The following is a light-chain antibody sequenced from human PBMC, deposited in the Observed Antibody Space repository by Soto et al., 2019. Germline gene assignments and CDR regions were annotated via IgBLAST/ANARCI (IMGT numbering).Light chain of an antibody. CDR1: NSDVGGYNY. CDR3: SSYGGSNNYV. Sequence: QSVLTQPPSASGSPGQSVTISCTGTNSDVGGYNYVSWYQQHPGKAPKLMIYEVDKRPSGVPDRFSGSKSGNTAFLTVSGLQAEDEADYYCSSYGGSNNYVFGTGTKVTVL. V-gene: IGLV2-8*01. CDR2: EVD. J-gene: IGLJ1*01.